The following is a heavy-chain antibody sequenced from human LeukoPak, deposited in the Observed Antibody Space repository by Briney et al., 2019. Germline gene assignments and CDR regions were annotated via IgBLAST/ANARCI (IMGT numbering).Heavy chain of an antibody. J-gene: IGHJ6*03. Sequence: PGGSLRLSCAASGFTFSSYDMHWVRQATGKGLEWVSAIGTAGDTYYPGSVKGRFTISRENAKNSLYLQMNSLRAGDTAVYYCARGSGFWTGYYTGYYYMDVWCKGTTVTVSS. CDR3: ARGSGFWTGYYTGYYYMDV. V-gene: IGHV3-13*01. CDR1: GFTFSSYD. CDR2: IGTAGDT. D-gene: IGHD3/OR15-3a*01.